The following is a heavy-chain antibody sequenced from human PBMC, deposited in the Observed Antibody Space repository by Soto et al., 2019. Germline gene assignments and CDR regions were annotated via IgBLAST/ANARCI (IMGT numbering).Heavy chain of an antibody. V-gene: IGHV1-24*01. D-gene: IGHD6-19*01. CDR2: FDPEDGET. CDR3: ATGISSGWSYFDY. Sequence: SVKVSCKASGYTFTSYCISWVRQAPGKGLEWMGGFDPEDGETIYAQKFQGRVTMTEDTSTDTAYMELSSLRSEDTAVYYCATGISSGWSYFDYWGRGTLVTVSS. CDR1: GYTFTSYC. J-gene: IGHJ4*02.